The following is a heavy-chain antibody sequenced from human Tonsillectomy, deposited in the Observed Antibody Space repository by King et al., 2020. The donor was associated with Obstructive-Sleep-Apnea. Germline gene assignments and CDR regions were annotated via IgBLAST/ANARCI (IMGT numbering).Heavy chain of an antibody. D-gene: IGHD3-3*01. V-gene: IGHV3-23*04. CDR3: AKPYYDFWSGYSENLFDP. J-gene: IGHJ5*02. CDR2: ISGSGGSP. CDR1: GFTFNNYA. Sequence: VQLVESGGGLVQAGGSLRLSCAASGFTFNNYAMSWVRQAPGKGLQWVSGISGSGGSPYYADSVKGRSTISRDNSKNTLYLQMNSLRAEDTALYYCAKPYYDFWSGYSENLFDPWGQGTLVTVSS.